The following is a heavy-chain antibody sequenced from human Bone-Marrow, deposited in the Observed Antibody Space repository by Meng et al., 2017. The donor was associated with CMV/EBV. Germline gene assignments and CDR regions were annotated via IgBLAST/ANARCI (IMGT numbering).Heavy chain of an antibody. CDR1: GSSISSGYY. J-gene: IGHJ4*02. CDR2: IYHSGST. V-gene: IGHV4-38-2*02. D-gene: IGHD2-21*01. Sequence: SETLSLTCTVSGSSISSGYYWGWIRQPPGKGLEWIGSIYHSGSTDYNPSLKSRVTISVDTSKNQFSLKLSSVTAADTAVYYCVRDQVRSRGHYFDYWGQGKRVTVYS. CDR3: VRDQVRSRGHYFDY.